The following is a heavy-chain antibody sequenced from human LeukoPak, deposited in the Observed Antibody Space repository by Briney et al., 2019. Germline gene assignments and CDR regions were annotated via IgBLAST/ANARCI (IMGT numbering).Heavy chain of an antibody. D-gene: IGHD1-26*01. CDR2: ISSSSTFI. J-gene: IGHJ4*02. CDR3: AKEDSGSYYTSFDY. V-gene: IGHV3-21*04. Sequence: GGSLRLSCAASGFTFSSYSMNWVRQAPGKGLEWVSSISSSSTFIYYADSVKGRFTISRDNSKNTLYLQMNSLRAEDTAVYYCAKEDSGSYYTSFDYWGQGTLVTVSS. CDR1: GFTFSSYS.